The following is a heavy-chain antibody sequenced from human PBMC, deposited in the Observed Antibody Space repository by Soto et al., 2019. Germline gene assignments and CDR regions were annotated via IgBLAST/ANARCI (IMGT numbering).Heavy chain of an antibody. Sequence: EVQLAESGGALVEPGGSLRLSCAASGFTFNNARMSWVRQAPGKGLDWVGRIDGGKTDFAAPVEGRFTFSRDDSRNTLFLQMNSLKTEDPSVYYCTSNAAAKVGTLSYWGQGTLVTVSS. CDR2: IDGGKT. J-gene: IGHJ4*02. V-gene: IGHV3-15*02. D-gene: IGHD1-26*01. CDR1: GFTFNNAR. CDR3: TSNAAAKVGTLSY.